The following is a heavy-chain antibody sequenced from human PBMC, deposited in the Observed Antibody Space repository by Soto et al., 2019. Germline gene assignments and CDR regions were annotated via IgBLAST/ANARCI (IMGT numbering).Heavy chain of an antibody. CDR2: TWYDGGNK. Sequence: QVQLVESGGGVVQPGRSLRLSCAASGYPFSSYGMHWVRQAPGKGLEWVAMTWYDGGNKNYADSVKGRFTISKDNSKNTVYLQTNSLRPEDTAVYYCARDLNYYASGRYPHGMDVWGQGTTVTVSS. CDR1: GYPFSSYG. D-gene: IGHD3-10*01. CDR3: ARDLNYYASGRYPHGMDV. V-gene: IGHV3-33*01. J-gene: IGHJ6*02.